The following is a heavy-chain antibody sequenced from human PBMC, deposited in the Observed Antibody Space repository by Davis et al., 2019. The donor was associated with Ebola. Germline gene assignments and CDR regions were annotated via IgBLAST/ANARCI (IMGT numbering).Heavy chain of an antibody. CDR2: INHSGST. V-gene: IGHV4-34*01. Sequence: MPSETLSLTCAVYGGSFSGYYWSWIRQPPGKGLEWIGEINHSGSTNYNPSLKSRVTISVDTSKNQFSLKLSSVTAADTAVYYCARSRGTMVQGVIIDWYFDLWGRGTLVTVSS. D-gene: IGHD3-10*01. CDR3: ARSRGTMVQGVIIDWYFDL. CDR1: GGSFSGYY. J-gene: IGHJ2*01.